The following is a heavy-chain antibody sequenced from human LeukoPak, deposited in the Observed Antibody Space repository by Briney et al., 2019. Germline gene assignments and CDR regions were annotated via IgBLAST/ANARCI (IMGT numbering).Heavy chain of an antibody. D-gene: IGHD3-22*01. CDR2: ISGSGGST. CDR3: AKDAHYYDSSAYWDY. V-gene: IGHV3-23*01. Sequence: PGGSLRLSCAASGFTFSSYAMSWVRQAPGKGLEWVSAISGSGGSTYYADSVKGRFTNSRDNSKNTVYLQMNSLRAEDTAVYHCAKDAHYYDSSAYWDYWGQGTLVIVSS. CDR1: GFTFSSYA. J-gene: IGHJ4*02.